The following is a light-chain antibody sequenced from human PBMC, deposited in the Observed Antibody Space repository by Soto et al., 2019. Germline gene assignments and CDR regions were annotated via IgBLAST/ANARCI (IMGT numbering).Light chain of an antibody. Sequence: DIQMTQSPSSLSASVGDRVTITCRASQGISNYLAWYQQKPGKVPKLLIYAASTRATGIPARFSGSGSGTEFTLTISSLQSEDFAVYYCQQYNNWPPWTFGQGTKVDIK. J-gene: IGKJ1*01. V-gene: IGKV1-27*01. CDR3: QQYNNWPPWT. CDR2: AAS. CDR1: QGISNY.